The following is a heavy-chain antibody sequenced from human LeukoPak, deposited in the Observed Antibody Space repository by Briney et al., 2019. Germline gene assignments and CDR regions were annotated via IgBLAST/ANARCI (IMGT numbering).Heavy chain of an antibody. V-gene: IGHV3-23*01. CDR1: GFTFNNYA. Sequence: GGSLRLSCAASGFTFNNYAMSWVRQAPGKGLEWVSTISGGGDTTYYADSVKGRFTISRDTSQNTLFLQLNSLRVEDTAMYYCAKDAGDGGYYYYMDVWGKGTPVTVSS. CDR2: ISGGGDTT. J-gene: IGHJ6*03. D-gene: IGHD3-16*01. CDR3: AKDAGDGGYYYYMDV.